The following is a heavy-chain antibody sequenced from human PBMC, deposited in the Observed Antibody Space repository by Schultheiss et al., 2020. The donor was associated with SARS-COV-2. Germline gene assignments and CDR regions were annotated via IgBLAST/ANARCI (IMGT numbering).Heavy chain of an antibody. CDR1: GFTFDDYA. D-gene: IGHD6-13*01. Sequence: GGSLRLSCAASGFTFDDYAMHWVRQAPGKGLEWVSGISWNSGSTDYADSVKGRFTISRDNSKNTVYLQMNSLRAEDTAVYYCARVGERSSSSYYYYGMDVWGQGTTVTVSS. V-gene: IGHV3-9*01. J-gene: IGHJ6*02. CDR2: ISWNSGST. CDR3: ARVGERSSSSYYYYGMDV.